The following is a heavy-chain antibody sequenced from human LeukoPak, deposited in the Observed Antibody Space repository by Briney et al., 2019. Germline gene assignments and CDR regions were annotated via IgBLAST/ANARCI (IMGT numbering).Heavy chain of an antibody. V-gene: IGHV3-23*01. J-gene: IGHJ4*02. Sequence: GGSLRLSCAASGFTFSSTSMSWVRQAPGKGLEWVAVTVGGGDGTYYEDSVKGRFTISRDNSNNTLYLQMNSLRAEATAVYYCATGTGYYYDRWGQGTLVTVAS. D-gene: IGHD3-9*01. CDR3: ATGTGYYYDR. CDR1: GFTFSSTS. CDR2: TVGGGDGT.